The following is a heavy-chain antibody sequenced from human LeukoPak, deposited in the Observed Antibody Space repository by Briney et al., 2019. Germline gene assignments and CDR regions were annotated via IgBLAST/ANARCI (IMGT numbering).Heavy chain of an antibody. Sequence: SETLSLTCTVSGGSISNGTSYWTWIRQPAGKGLEWIGRIYTSGSTNYNPSLKSRVTISVDTSKNQFSLKLSSVTAADTAVYYCAREAVAGNPPYYYYYMDVWGKGTTVTISS. J-gene: IGHJ6*03. CDR2: IYTSGST. CDR1: GGSISNGTSY. CDR3: AREAVAGNPPYYYYYMDV. V-gene: IGHV4-61*02. D-gene: IGHD6-19*01.